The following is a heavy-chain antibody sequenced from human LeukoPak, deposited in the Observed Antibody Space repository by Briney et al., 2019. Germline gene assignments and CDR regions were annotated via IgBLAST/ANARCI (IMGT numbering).Heavy chain of an antibody. Sequence: PSQTLSLTCTGSGGSISSGSYYWSWIRQPAGKGLEWIGCIYTSGSTNYNPSLKSRVTIAVDTSKNQFSLKLSSVTAADTALYYCARDQLSEWTSRDSGSAYGMDVWGPGTTVSVSS. CDR1: GGSISSGSYY. D-gene: IGHD3-3*01. V-gene: IGHV4-61*02. CDR3: ARDQLSEWTSRDSGSAYGMDV. J-gene: IGHJ6*02. CDR2: IYTSGST.